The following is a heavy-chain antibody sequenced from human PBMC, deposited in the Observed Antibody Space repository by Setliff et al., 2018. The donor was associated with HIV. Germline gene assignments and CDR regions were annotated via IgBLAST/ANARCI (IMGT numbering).Heavy chain of an antibody. Sequence: ETLSLTCTVSGASFSNSNYYWGWVRQPPGKGLEWVSSISGSGVNTYYADAVKGRFTISRDNAKNSLYLQMNSLRDEDTDAYYCARVGYSGSYYGLYDYWGQGTLVTVSS. CDR2: ISGSGVNT. V-gene: IGHV3-21*01. J-gene: IGHJ4*02. CDR1: GASFSNSNYY. CDR3: ARVGYSGSYYGLYDY. D-gene: IGHD1-26*01.